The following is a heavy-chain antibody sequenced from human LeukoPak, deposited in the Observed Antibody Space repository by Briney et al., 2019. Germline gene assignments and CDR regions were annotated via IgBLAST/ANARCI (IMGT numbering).Heavy chain of an antibody. V-gene: IGHV3-23*01. CDR1: GFTFSSYA. J-gene: IGHJ4*02. D-gene: IGHD3-9*01. CDR3: ARGRGILRYSDWPLCY. CDR2: ISGSGGST. Sequence: GGSLRLSCAASGFTFSSYAMSWVRQAPGKGLEWVSAISGSGGSTYYADSVKGRFTISRDNSKNTLYLQMNSLRAEDTAVYYCARGRGILRYSDWPLCYWGQGTLVTVSS.